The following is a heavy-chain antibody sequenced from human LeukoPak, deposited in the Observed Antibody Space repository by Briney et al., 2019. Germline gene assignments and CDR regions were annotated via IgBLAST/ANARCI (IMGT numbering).Heavy chain of an antibody. Sequence: SETLSLTCTVSGGSISTHYWSWIRQPPGKGLEWIGYIYYSGNTNYNPSLKSRVTISVDTSKNQFSLKLGSVTAADTAVYYCAREVSGASEIDYWGQGTLVTVSS. J-gene: IGHJ4*02. D-gene: IGHD1-26*01. CDR2: IYYSGNT. CDR3: AREVSGASEIDY. V-gene: IGHV4-59*11. CDR1: GGSISTHY.